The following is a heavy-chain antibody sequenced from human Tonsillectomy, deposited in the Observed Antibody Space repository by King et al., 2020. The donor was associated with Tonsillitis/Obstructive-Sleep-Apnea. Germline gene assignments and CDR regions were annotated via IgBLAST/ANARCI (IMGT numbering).Heavy chain of an antibody. CDR2: ISHSGRT. Sequence: QVQLQQWGAGLLKPSQTLSLTCAVYGGSFSDYYWSWLRQSPGKGLQWIGEISHSGRTTYNPSLKCRVTISLDMSKNKFSRKMNALTAADTSVYYCARIAGMVVRGVVKVKWYYFDSWGQGTPVTVSS. J-gene: IGHJ4*02. CDR3: ARIAGMVVRGVVKVKWYYFDS. D-gene: IGHD3-10*01. V-gene: IGHV4-34*01. CDR1: GGSFSDYY.